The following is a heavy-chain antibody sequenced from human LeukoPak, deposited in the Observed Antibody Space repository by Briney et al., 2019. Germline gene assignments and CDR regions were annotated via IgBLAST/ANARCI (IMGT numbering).Heavy chain of an antibody. Sequence: ASVKVSCKASGGTFSSYAISWVRQAPGQGLEWMGGIIPIFGTANYAQKFQGRVTITTDESTSTAYMELSSLRSEDTAVYYCARTDIVVVPASHLLGEFGYWGQGTLVTVSS. D-gene: IGHD2-2*01. J-gene: IGHJ4*02. CDR1: GGTFSSYA. CDR3: ARTDIVVVPASHLLGEFGY. CDR2: IIPIFGTA. V-gene: IGHV1-69*05.